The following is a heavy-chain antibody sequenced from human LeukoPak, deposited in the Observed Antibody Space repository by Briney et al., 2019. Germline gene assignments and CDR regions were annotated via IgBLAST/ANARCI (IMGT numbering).Heavy chain of an antibody. D-gene: IGHD2-15*01. Sequence: SETPSLTCTVSGVSISSYYWSWIRQPPGKGLEWIGYIYYSGSADYNPSLKSRVTISVDTSKKQFSLRLSSVTAADTAVYYCARETGYCSGSSCYSEGLAYWGQGTLVTVSS. CDR1: GVSISSYY. J-gene: IGHJ4*02. V-gene: IGHV4-59*01. CDR2: IYYSGSA. CDR3: ARETGYCSGSSCYSEGLAY.